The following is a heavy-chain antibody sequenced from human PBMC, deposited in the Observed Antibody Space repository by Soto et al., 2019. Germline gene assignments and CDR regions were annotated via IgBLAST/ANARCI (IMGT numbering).Heavy chain of an antibody. Sequence: QVQLQESGPGLVKPSETLSLTCTVSGGSISSYYWSWIRQLPGKGLEWIGYIDYSGGTNYNPSRKSRVTIAVETYKNQCSLKRSSVTAADTAVYYCARDGDPWGQGTLVTVSS. J-gene: IGHJ5*02. CDR1: GGSISSYY. CDR3: ARDGDP. CDR2: IDYSGGT. V-gene: IGHV4-59*01.